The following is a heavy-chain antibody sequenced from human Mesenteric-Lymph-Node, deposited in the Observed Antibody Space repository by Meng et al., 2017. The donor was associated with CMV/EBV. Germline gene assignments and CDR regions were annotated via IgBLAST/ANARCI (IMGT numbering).Heavy chain of an antibody. Sequence: ASVKVSCKASGYTFITYGISWVRQAPGQGLEWMGWISAYNGNTNSAQNLQGRVTMTTDTSTSTAYMELRSLRSDDTAVYYCARDLIVVVPAAYGNEYYFDYWGQGTLVTVSS. CDR1: GYTFITYG. J-gene: IGHJ4*02. D-gene: IGHD2-2*01. V-gene: IGHV1-18*01. CDR2: ISAYNGNT. CDR3: ARDLIVVVPAAYGNEYYFDY.